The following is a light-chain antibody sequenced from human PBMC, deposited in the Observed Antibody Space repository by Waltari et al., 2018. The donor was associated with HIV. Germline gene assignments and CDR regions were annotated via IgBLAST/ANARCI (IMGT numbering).Light chain of an antibody. Sequence: STELTQDPAVSVALGQTVRITCQGDSVRRYYASSYQPKPGHAPAIVIYGKNNRPSGIPNRFSGSNSGNTASLTITGAQAEDEADYYCNSRDNSSKHYVFGSGTKVTVL. CDR2: GKN. CDR3: NSRDNSSKHYV. CDR1: SVRRYY. J-gene: IGLJ1*01. V-gene: IGLV3-19*01.